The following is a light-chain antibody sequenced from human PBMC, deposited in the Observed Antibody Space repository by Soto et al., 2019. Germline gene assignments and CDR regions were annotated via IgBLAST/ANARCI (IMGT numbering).Light chain of an antibody. J-gene: IGKJ3*01. CDR2: DAY. CDR3: QKSDHLPL. CDR1: HDIGNY. Sequence: DIQMTQSPPSLSASVGDRVTITCQASHDIGNYLNWYQDKPGQAPKLVIYDAYNLETGVPSTFSGNGYGTDFTFTISSLLPVDIATYYCQKSDHLPLFGPGTKVDMK. V-gene: IGKV1-33*01.